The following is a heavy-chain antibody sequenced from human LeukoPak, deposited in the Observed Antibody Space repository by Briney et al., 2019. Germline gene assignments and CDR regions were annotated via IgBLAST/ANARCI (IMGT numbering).Heavy chain of an antibody. D-gene: IGHD4-11*01. V-gene: IGHV3-7*01. CDR1: GFPFSSYW. CDR3: TREDHSNYNY. J-gene: IGHJ4*02. Sequence: GGSLRLSCAASGFPFSSYWMAWVRQAPGKGLEWVASIKQDGGETFYVDSVKGRFTISRDNAKNSLYLQMNSLRAEDTAVCYCTREDHSNYNYWGQGTLVTVSS. CDR2: IKQDGGET.